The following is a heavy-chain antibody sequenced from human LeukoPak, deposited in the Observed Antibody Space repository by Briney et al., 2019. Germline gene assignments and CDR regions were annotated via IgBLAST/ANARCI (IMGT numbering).Heavy chain of an antibody. Sequence: GGSLRLSCEASGFTVSSNYMSWVRQAPGKGLEWVSVIYSGGSTYYADSVKGRFTISRDNSKNTLYLQMNSLRAEDTAVYYCAKSPSPPGDSSGYYKYFQHWGQGTLVTVSS. CDR1: GFTVSSNY. CDR3: AKSPSPPGDSSGYYKYFQH. J-gene: IGHJ1*01. D-gene: IGHD3-22*01. CDR2: IYSGGST. V-gene: IGHV3-66*01.